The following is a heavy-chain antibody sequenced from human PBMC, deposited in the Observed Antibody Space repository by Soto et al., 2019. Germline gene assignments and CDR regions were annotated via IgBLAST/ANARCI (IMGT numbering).Heavy chain of an antibody. CDR3: ALSSSGYALRSFGY. V-gene: IGHV2-70*04. D-gene: IGHD5-12*01. CDR1: GFSLSTSGMR. Sequence: SGPTLVNPTQTLTLTCTFSGFSLSTSGMRVSWIRQPPGKALEWLARIDWDDDKFYSTSLKTRLTISKDTSKNQVVLTMTNMDPVDTATYYCALSSSGYALRSFGYWGQGTLVTVSS. J-gene: IGHJ4*02. CDR2: IDWDDDK.